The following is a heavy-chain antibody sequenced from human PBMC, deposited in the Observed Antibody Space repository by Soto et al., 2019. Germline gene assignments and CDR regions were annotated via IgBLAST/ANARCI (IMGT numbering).Heavy chain of an antibody. V-gene: IGHV3-23*01. J-gene: IGHJ4*02. CDR1: GFRFSSYS. Sequence: PGGSLRLSCADSGFRFSSYSMSWVRQTPGKGLEWVAAITATGDRTYYADSVTGRFTISRDNSKKPHYLQMTSLRAEDTAMYYCATMNGYFEYWGQGTPVTVSS. D-gene: IGHD3-22*01. CDR2: ITATGDRT. CDR3: ATMNGYFEY.